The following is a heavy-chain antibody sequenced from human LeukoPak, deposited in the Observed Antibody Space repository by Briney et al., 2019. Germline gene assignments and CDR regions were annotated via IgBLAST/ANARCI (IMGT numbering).Heavy chain of an antibody. D-gene: IGHD6-19*01. V-gene: IGHV6-1*01. CDR3: ARDPAYTTGWTKNAFDI. J-gene: IGHJ3*02. CDR1: GDSVSSNSAT. Sequence: SQTLSLTCVISGDSVSSNSATWNWIRQSPSRGLEWLGRTYYRSKWYNDFVVSMKSRVTINPDTSKNQFSLQLNSVTPEDTAVYYCARDPAYTTGWTKNAFDIWGQGTMVTVPS. CDR2: TYYRSKWYN.